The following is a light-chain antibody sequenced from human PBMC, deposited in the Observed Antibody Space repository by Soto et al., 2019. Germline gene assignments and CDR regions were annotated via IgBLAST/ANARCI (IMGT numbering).Light chain of an antibody. V-gene: IGKV1-39*01. J-gene: IGKJ3*01. Sequence: DIQMTQSPSSLFASVGDSVTITCRASQLISSYLSWYQQKPGKAPNLLIYAASSLQSGVQSKSSVTGHGTDFTLTICSLQPEDFATYYYQQSYSSPFTFGPGTKVYIK. CDR1: QLISSY. CDR3: QQSYSSPFT. CDR2: AAS.